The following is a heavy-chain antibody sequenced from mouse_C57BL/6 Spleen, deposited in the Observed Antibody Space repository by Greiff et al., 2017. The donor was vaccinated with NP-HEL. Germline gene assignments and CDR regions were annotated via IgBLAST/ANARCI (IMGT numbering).Heavy chain of an antibody. J-gene: IGHJ1*03. Sequence: EVQGVESGGGLVQSGRSLRLSCATSGFTFSDFYMEWVRQAPGKGLEWIAASRNKANDYTTEYSASVKGRFIVSRDTSQSILYLQMNALRAEDTAIYYCARDGGNRWYFDVWGTGTTVTVSS. CDR3: ARDGGNRWYFDV. CDR2: SRNKANDYTT. V-gene: IGHV7-1*01. D-gene: IGHD2-1*01. CDR1: GFTFSDFY.